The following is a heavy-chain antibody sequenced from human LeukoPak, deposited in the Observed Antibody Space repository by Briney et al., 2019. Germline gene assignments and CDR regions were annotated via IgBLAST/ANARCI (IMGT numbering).Heavy chain of an antibody. CDR3: ARGLGSGDYVANAIDF. Sequence: GGSLRLSCAASGFTFSSYAMSWVRQAPGKGLEWVSSISGSGSYIHYADSMKGRFTISRDNAKKSVYLHMSRLRAEDTAVYYCARGLGSGDYVANAIDFWGRGTTVSVS. D-gene: IGHD4-17*01. V-gene: IGHV3-21*01. CDR1: GFTFSSYA. J-gene: IGHJ3*01. CDR2: ISGSGSYI.